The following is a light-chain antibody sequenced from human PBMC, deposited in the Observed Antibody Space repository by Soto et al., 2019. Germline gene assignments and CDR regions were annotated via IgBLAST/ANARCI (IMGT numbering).Light chain of an antibody. CDR3: QETYSPPCT. CDR2: GAN. J-gene: IGKJ2*02. V-gene: IGKV1-39*01. CDR1: QTITFY. Sequence: DIQMTQSPSSLSASVGDRVAITCRASQTITFYLNWYQLEPGKPPKLLIYGANTLQSGVPSRFSAGGSGTDVTLTINNLQPEDFATYYFQETYSPPCTFGQGTKLQIK.